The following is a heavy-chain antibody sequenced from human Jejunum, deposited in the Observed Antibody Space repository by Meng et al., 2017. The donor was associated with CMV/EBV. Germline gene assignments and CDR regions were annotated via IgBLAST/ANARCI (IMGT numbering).Heavy chain of an antibody. V-gene: IGHV6-1*01. CDR1: A. Sequence: AWNWIRKSPSRGLEWLGRTYYRSKWYNDYAVSVKSRITINPDTSKNQFSLQLNSVTPEDTAVYYCARDVRKVFFGVVMDYYGMDVWGQGTTVTVSS. J-gene: IGHJ6*02. D-gene: IGHD3-3*01. CDR3: ARDVRKVFFGVVMDYYGMDV. CDR2: TYYRSKWYN.